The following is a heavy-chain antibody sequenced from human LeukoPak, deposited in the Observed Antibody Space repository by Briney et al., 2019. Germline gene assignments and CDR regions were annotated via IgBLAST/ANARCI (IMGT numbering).Heavy chain of an antibody. CDR1: GFTFSSYS. Sequence: GGSLRLSCAASGFTFSSYSMNWVRQAPGKGLEWVSSISGSSSYIYYADSVKGRFTISRDNAKNSLYLQMNSLRAEDTAVYYCARDTEYSSSSFILYYYGMDVWGQGTTVTVSS. J-gene: IGHJ6*02. CDR3: ARDTEYSSSSFILYYYGMDV. V-gene: IGHV3-21*01. CDR2: ISGSSSYI. D-gene: IGHD6-6*01.